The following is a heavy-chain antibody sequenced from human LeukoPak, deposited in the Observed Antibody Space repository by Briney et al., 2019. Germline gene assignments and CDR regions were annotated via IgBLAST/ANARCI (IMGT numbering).Heavy chain of an antibody. CDR1: AGSISSYY. J-gene: IGHJ4*02. D-gene: IGHD1-1*01. CDR3: ATSVGTTGTT. V-gene: IGHV4-59*08. CDR2: IYYTGTT. Sequence: SETLSLTCTVSAGSISSYYWNWLRQSPGKGLEWIGYIYYTGTTKYNPSLTSRVTISIDTSKNQFSLKLSSVTAADTDVYYCATSVGTTGTTWGQGTLVIVSS.